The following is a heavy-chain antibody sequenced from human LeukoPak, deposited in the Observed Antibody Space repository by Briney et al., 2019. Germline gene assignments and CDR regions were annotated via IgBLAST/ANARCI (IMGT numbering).Heavy chain of an antibody. CDR1: GYTFTGYY. CDR2: INPNSGGT. CDR3: ARGRAAYYYGSGSYLNWFDP. J-gene: IGHJ5*02. D-gene: IGHD3-10*01. Sequence: ASVKVSCKASGYTFTGYYMHWVRQAPGQGLEWTGWINPNSGGTNYAQKFQGRVTMTRDTSISTAYMELSRLRSDDTAVYYCARGRAAYYYGSGSYLNWFDPWGQGTLVTVSS. V-gene: IGHV1-2*02.